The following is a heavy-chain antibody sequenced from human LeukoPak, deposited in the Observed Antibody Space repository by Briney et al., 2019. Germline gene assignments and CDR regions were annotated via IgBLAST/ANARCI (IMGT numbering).Heavy chain of an antibody. D-gene: IGHD1-26*01. J-gene: IGHJ4*02. CDR1: GFTFSSYA. V-gene: IGHV3-23*01. Sequence: GGSLRLSCAASGFTFSSYAMSWVRQVPGKGLEWVSVISGSGDNTYYADSVKGRFTISRDNSKNMLYLQMNSLRAEDTAIYYCARSIVGAATSFLDYWGQGTLISVSS. CDR3: ARSIVGAATSFLDY. CDR2: ISGSGDNT.